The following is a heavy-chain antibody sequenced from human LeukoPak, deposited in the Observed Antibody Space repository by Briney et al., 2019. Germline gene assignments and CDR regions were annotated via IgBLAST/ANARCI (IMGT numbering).Heavy chain of an antibody. V-gene: IGHV1-2*02. Sequence: GASVKVSCKASGYTFTGYYMHWVRQAPGQGLEWMGWINPDSGGTNYAQKFQGRVTMTRDTPISTAYMELSSLRSEDTAVYYCARSGGSGRGNYMDVWGKGATVTVSS. D-gene: IGHD2-15*01. CDR3: ARSGGSGRGNYMDV. J-gene: IGHJ6*03. CDR1: GYTFTGYY. CDR2: INPDSGGT.